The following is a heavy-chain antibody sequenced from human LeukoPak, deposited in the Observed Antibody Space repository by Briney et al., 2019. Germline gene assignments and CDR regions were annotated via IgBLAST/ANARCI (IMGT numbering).Heavy chain of an antibody. V-gene: IGHV4-59*01. Sequence: PSETLSLTCTVYGLSISSYYWSWLRQPPGKGLEWVGYIYYSGSTNYNPSLKRRATISVDTSKNQFSLKLSSVTAADTAVYYCAREGYCTNGVCHAGYYFDYWGQGTLVTVSS. CDR2: IYYSGST. CDR1: GLSISSYY. J-gene: IGHJ4*02. CDR3: AREGYCTNGVCHAGYYFDY. D-gene: IGHD2-8*01.